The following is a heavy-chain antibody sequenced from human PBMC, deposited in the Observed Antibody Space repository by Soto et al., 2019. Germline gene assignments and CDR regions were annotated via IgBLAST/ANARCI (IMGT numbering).Heavy chain of an antibody. J-gene: IGHJ6*03. CDR2: ISYDGSNK. CDR1: GFTFSSYG. D-gene: IGHD1-1*01. V-gene: IGHV3-30*18. Sequence: GGSLRLSCAASGFTFSSYGMHWVRQAPGKGLEWVAVISYDGSNKYYADSVKGRFTISRDNSKNTLYLQMNSLRAEDTAVYYCAKNWNPYYYYYYMDVWGKGTTVTVSS. CDR3: AKNWNPYYYYYYMDV.